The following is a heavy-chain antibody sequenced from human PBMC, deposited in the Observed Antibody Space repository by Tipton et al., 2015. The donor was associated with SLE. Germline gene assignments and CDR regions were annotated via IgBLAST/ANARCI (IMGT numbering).Heavy chain of an antibody. CDR2: VSHGGST. Sequence: TLSLTCTVSGASVSSDYYWGWIRQPPGKGLEWIGSVSHGGSTYYNPSLNSRVTISVDKAKNQFSLKLRSVIAADTAVYYCARGRAYDFWKGPFDYWGQGTLVTVSS. CDR1: GASVSSDYY. V-gene: IGHV4-38-2*02. J-gene: IGHJ4*02. CDR3: ARGRAYDFWKGPFDY. D-gene: IGHD3-3*01.